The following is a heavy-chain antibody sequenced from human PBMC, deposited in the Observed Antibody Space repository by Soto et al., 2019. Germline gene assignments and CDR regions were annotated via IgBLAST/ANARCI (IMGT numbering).Heavy chain of an antibody. Sequence: QVQLVQSGAEVKKPGASVKVSCKASGYTFTDYHVHWVRQAPGPGLGWMGWINPYNGATNYAQELQRRVSLTRDTPISTAHIERSSLKADDTAMHHCATTSGEDRRAWQKADGWGQGTTVTASS. CDR2: INPYNGAT. J-gene: IGHJ6*02. V-gene: IGHV1-2*02. D-gene: IGHD1-7*01. CDR3: ATTSGEDRRAWQKADG. CDR1: GYTFTDYH.